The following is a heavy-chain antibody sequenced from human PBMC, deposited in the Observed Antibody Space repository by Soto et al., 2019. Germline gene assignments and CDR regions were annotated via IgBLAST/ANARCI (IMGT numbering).Heavy chain of an antibody. V-gene: IGHV3-30-3*01. CDR2: ISYDGSNK. Sequence: QVQLVESGGGVVQPGRSLRLSCAASGFTFSSYAMYWVRQAPGKGLEWVAVISYDGSNKYYADSVKGRFTISRDNSKNTRYLQMNSLRAEDTAVYYCARARLDTPALDYWGQGTLVTVSS. CDR3: ARARLDTPALDY. D-gene: IGHD2-2*01. CDR1: GFTFSSYA. J-gene: IGHJ4*02.